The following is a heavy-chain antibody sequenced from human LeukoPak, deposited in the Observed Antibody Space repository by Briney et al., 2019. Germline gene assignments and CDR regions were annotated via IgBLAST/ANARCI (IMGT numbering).Heavy chain of an antibody. CDR1: GFSLSTSGMC. Sequence: SGPTLVNPTQTLTLTCTFSGFSLSTSGMCVSWVRQPPGKALEWLARIDWDDDKYYSTSLKTRLTISKDTSKNQVVLTMTNMDPVHTAMYYCARGAVAGQVDYWGQGTLVTVSS. D-gene: IGHD6-19*01. J-gene: IGHJ4*02. CDR3: ARGAVAGQVDY. CDR2: IDWDDDK. V-gene: IGHV2-70*11.